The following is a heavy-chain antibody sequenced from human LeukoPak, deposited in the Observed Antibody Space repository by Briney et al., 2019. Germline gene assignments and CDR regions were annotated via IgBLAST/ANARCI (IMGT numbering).Heavy chain of an antibody. V-gene: IGHV4-39*01. CDR2: IYYTGPT. D-gene: IGHD2-21*02. Sequence: KTSETLSLTCTVSGVSISTSRYYWGWIRQPPGKGLEWIGNIYYTGPTYYNASLESRVTISLDTSKNQFFLKLNSVTAADTAMYYCAKSDGYALIDYLGQGTLVTVSS. J-gene: IGHJ4*02. CDR1: GVSISTSRYY. CDR3: AKSDGYALIDY.